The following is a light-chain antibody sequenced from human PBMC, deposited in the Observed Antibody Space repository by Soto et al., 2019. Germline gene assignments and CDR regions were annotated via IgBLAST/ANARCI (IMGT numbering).Light chain of an antibody. CDR3: QSYDSSLSAFYV. V-gene: IGLV1-40*01. Sequence: QSVLTQPPSVSGAPGQRVTISCTGSSSNIGAGYDVHWYQQLPGTAPKLLIYGNSNRPSGVPDRFSGSKSGTSASLAITGLQAEDEADYYCQSYDSSLSAFYVFGTGTKATVL. CDR1: SSNIGAGYD. J-gene: IGLJ1*01. CDR2: GNS.